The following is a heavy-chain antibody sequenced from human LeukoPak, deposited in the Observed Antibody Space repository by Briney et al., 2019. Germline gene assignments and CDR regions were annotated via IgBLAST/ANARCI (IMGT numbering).Heavy chain of an antibody. V-gene: IGHV4-4*07. CDR3: ARDGFWSGYYTDYYYYYMDV. Sequence: SETLSLTCTVSGGSISSYYWSWIRQPAGKGLEWIGRIYTSGSTNYNPSLKSRVTMSVDTSKNQFPLKLSSVTAADTAVYYCARDGFWSGYYTDYYYYYMDVWGKGTTVTVSS. CDR2: IYTSGST. CDR1: GGSISSYY. J-gene: IGHJ6*03. D-gene: IGHD3-3*01.